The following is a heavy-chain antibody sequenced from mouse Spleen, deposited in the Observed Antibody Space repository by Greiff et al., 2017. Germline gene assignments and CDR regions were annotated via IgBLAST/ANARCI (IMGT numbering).Heavy chain of an antibody. CDR3: ARRGARATGAMDY. V-gene: IGHV1-69*01. Sequence: QVQLQQPGAELVMPGASVKLSCKASGYTFTSYWMHWVKQRPGQGLEWIGEIDPSDSYTNYNQKFKGKATLTVDKSSSTAYMQLSSLTSEDSAVYYCARRGARATGAMDYWGQGTSVTVSS. D-gene: IGHD3-1*01. J-gene: IGHJ4*01. CDR2: IDPSDSYT. CDR1: GYTFTSYW.